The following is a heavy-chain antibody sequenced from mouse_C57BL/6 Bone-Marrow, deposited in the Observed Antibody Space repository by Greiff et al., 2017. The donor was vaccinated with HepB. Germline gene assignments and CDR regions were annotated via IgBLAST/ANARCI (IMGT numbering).Heavy chain of an antibody. CDR3: APDSLYAMDY. CDR2: IDPNSGGT. Sequence: QVQLQQPVAELVKPGASVKLSCKASGYTFTSYWMHWVKQRPGRGLGWIGRIDPNSGGTKYNEKFKSKATLTVDKPSSTAYMQLSSLTSEDSAVYYCAPDSLYAMDYWGQGTSVTVSS. D-gene: IGHD3-2*01. CDR1: GYTFTSYW. V-gene: IGHV1-72*01. J-gene: IGHJ4*01.